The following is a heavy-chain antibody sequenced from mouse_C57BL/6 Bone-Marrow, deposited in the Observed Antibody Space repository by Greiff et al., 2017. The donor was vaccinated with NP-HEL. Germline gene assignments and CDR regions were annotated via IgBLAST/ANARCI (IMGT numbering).Heavy chain of an antibody. Sequence: EVQGVESGEGLVKPGGSLKLSCAASGFTFSSYAMSWVRQTPEKRLEWVAYISSGGDYIYYADTVKGRFTISRDNARNTLYLQMSSLKSEDTAMYYCTRDRTAQATYYAMDYWGQGTSVTVSS. J-gene: IGHJ4*01. D-gene: IGHD3-2*02. CDR2: ISSGGDYI. V-gene: IGHV5-9-1*02. CDR1: GFTFSSYA. CDR3: TRDRTAQATYYAMDY.